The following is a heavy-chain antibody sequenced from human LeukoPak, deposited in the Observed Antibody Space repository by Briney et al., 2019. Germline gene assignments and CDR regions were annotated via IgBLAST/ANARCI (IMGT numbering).Heavy chain of an antibody. CDR3: ARDSANVVGAKSIFDY. CDR1: GFTFSSYS. Sequence: GGSLRLSCAASGFTFSSYSMNWVRQAPGKGLEWVSSISGSSSYIYYADSVKGRFTISRDNAKNSLHMQMSSLRAEDTAVYYCARDSANVVGAKSIFDYWGQGALVTVSS. V-gene: IGHV3-21*01. D-gene: IGHD1-26*01. J-gene: IGHJ4*02. CDR2: ISGSSSYI.